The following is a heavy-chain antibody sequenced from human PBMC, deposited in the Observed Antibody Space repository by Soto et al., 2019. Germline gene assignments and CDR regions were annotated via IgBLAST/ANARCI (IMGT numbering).Heavy chain of an antibody. V-gene: IGHV1-18*04. J-gene: IGHJ4*02. CDR3: ARNTGSGNSGGFDY. D-gene: IGHD3-3*01. Sequence: QVPLLQSGAELKNPGASVRISCKVSGYIFTGHAISWVRQAPGQGLEWMGYINAYNSQTNYAQKFQDRVTFTTDASTSTAYMELRSLRSDDTALYYCARNTGSGNSGGFDYWGQGTLLTVSS. CDR2: INAYNSQT. CDR1: GYIFTGHA.